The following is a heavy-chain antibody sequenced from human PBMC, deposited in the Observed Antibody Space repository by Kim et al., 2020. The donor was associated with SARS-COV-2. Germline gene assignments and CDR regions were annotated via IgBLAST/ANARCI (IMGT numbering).Heavy chain of an antibody. CDR3: AKDVYYYDSSGYWDY. V-gene: IGHV3-30*02. D-gene: IGHD3-22*01. Sequence: DSVKGRFTISRDNSKNTLYLQMNSLRAEDTAVYYCAKDVYYYDSSGYWDYWGQGTLVTVSS. J-gene: IGHJ4*02.